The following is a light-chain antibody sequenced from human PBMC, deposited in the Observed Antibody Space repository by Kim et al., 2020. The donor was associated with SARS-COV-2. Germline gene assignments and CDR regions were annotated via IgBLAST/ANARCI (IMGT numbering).Light chain of an antibody. J-gene: IGKJ3*01. CDR1: QSFSSY. CDR3: QQSYSTPL. Sequence: DIQMTQSPSSLSASVGDRVTITCRASQSFSSYLNWYQQKPGKAPKLLIYAASSLQSGVPSRFSGSGSGTDFTLTISSLQPEDFATYYCQQSYSTPLFGPGTKVDIK. V-gene: IGKV1-39*01. CDR2: AAS.